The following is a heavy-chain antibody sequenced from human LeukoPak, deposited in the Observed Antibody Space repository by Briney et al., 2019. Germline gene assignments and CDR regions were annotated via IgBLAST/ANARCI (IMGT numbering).Heavy chain of an antibody. Sequence: SQTLSLTCTLSGGSINSGDYYWSWIRQPPGKGLEWIGDIYYSGSTSYNVSLKSRLIILVDLSNNQFSLNVSSVTAADTAVYFCARSPYYDSTIHYLDYWGQGTLVTVSS. D-gene: IGHD3-22*01. CDR1: GGSINSGDYY. J-gene: IGHJ4*02. V-gene: IGHV4-30-4*01. CDR2: IYYSGST. CDR3: ARSPYYDSTIHYLDY.